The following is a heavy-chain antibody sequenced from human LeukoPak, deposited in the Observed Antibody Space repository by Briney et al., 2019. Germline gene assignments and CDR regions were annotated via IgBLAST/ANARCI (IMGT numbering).Heavy chain of an antibody. J-gene: IGHJ3*02. CDR2: IYYSGST. Sequence: SETLSLTCTVSGGSISSSSYYWGWIRQPPGKGLEWMGSIYYSGSTYYNPSLKSRVTISVDTSKNQFSLKLSSVTAADTAVYYCARHHYGSGSLLTRDDAFDIWGQGTMVTVSS. D-gene: IGHD3-10*01. V-gene: IGHV4-39*01. CDR1: GGSISSSSYY. CDR3: ARHHYGSGSLLTRDDAFDI.